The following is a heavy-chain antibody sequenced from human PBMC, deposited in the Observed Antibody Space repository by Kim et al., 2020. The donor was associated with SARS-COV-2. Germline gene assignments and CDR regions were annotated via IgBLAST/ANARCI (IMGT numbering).Heavy chain of an antibody. CDR1: GFTFSNAW. CDR3: TATVTNYYYYGMDV. CDR2: IKSKTDGGTT. D-gene: IGHD4-17*01. V-gene: IGHV3-15*01. Sequence: GGSLRLSCAASGFTFSNAWMSWVRQAPGKGLEWVGRIKSKTDGGTTDYAAPVKCRFTISRDDSKNTLYLQMNSLKTEDTAVYYCTATVTNYYYYGMDVWGQGTTVTASS. J-gene: IGHJ6*02.